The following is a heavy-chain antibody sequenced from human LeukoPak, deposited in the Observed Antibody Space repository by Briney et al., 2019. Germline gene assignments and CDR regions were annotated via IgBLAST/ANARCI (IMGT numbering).Heavy chain of an antibody. CDR2: INPSGGST. Sequence: GASEKVSCKASGYTFTSYYMHWVRQAPGQGLEWMGIINPSGGSTSYAQKFQGRVTMTRDTSTSTVYMELSSLRSEDTAVYYCARVGGGTTFDYWGQGTLVTVSS. J-gene: IGHJ4*02. CDR1: GYTFTSYY. CDR3: ARVGGGTTFDY. V-gene: IGHV1-46*01. D-gene: IGHD1/OR15-1a*01.